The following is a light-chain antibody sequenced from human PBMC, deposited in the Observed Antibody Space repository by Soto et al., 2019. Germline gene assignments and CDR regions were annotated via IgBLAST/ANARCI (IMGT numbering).Light chain of an antibody. CDR1: NIGSKS. J-gene: IGLJ1*01. V-gene: IGLV3-21*04. CDR3: QVWDSSSDPL. Sequence: SYELTQSPSVSVAPGKTARITCGGNNIGSKSVHWYQQKPGQAPVLVIYYDSDRPSGIPERFSGSNSGNTATLTISRVEAGDEADYYCQVWDSSSDPLFGTGTKLTVL. CDR2: YDS.